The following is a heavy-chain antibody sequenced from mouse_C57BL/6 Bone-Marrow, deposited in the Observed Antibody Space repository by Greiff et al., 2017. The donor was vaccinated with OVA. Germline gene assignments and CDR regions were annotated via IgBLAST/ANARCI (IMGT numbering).Heavy chain of an antibody. D-gene: IGHD2-3*01. CDR1: GYTFTSYG. CDR3: ARCYDYVDY. V-gene: IGHV1-81*01. J-gene: IGHJ2*01. CDR2: IYPRSGNT. Sequence: QVQLKESGAELARPGASVKLSCKASGYTFTSYGISWVKQRTGQGLEWIGEIYPRSGNTYYNEKFKGKATLTADKSSSTAYMELRSLTSEDSAVYFCARCYDYVDYWGQGTTLTVSS.